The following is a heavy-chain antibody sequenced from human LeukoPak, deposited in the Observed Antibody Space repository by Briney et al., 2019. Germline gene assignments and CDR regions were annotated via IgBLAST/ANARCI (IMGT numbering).Heavy chain of an antibody. Sequence: SETLSLTCAVSGGSISSSNWWSWVRQPPGKGLEWIGEIYHSGSTNYNPSLKSRVTISVDKSKNQFSLKLSSVTAADTAVYYCARAPYGSGSYYPNWGQGTLVTVSS. CDR3: ARAPYGSGSYYPN. CDR1: GGSISSSNW. D-gene: IGHD3-10*01. V-gene: IGHV4-4*02. J-gene: IGHJ4*02. CDR2: IYHSGST.